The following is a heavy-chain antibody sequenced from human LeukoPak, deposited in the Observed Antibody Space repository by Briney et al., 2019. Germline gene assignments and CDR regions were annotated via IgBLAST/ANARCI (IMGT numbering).Heavy chain of an antibody. J-gene: IGHJ4*02. CDR1: GGTFSSYA. D-gene: IGHD3-9*01. V-gene: IGHV1-69*13. Sequence: AASVKVSCKASGGTFSSYAISWVRQAPGQGLEWMGGIIPIFGTANYAQKFQGRVTITADESTSTAYMELSSLRSEDTAVYYCARVPEGDILTGYFDYWGQGTLVTVSS. CDR3: ARVPEGDILTGYFDY. CDR2: IIPIFGTA.